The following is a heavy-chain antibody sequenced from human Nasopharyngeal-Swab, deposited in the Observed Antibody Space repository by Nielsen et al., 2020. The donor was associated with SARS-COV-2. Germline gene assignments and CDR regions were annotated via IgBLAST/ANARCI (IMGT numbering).Heavy chain of an antibody. Sequence: GESLKISCAASGFTVSSNYMSWARQAPGKGLEWVSVIYSGGSTYYADSVKGRFTISRDNSKNTLYLQMNSLRAEDTAVYYCAGRITMVRGPPEGMRAFDIWGQGTMVTVSS. CDR1: GFTVSSNY. V-gene: IGHV3-53*01. D-gene: IGHD3-10*01. J-gene: IGHJ3*02. CDR3: AGRITMVRGPPEGMRAFDI. CDR2: IYSGGST.